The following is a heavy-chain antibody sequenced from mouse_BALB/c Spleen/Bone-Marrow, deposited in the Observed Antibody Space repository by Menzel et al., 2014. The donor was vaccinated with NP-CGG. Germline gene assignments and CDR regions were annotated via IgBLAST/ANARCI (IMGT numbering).Heavy chain of an antibody. CDR3: TRDLYDGYYYYAMDY. Sequence: EVHLVESGGGLVKPGGSLKLSCAASGFTFSSYTMSWVRQTPEKRLEWVATISSGGSYTYYPDSVKGRFTISRGNAKNTLYLQMSSLKSEDTAMYYCTRDLYDGYYYYAMDYWGQGTSVTVSS. CDR2: ISSGGSYT. CDR1: GFTFSSYT. J-gene: IGHJ4*01. V-gene: IGHV5-6-4*01. D-gene: IGHD2-3*01.